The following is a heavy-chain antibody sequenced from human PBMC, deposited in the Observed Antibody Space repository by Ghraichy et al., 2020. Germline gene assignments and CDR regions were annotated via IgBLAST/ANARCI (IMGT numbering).Heavy chain of an antibody. Sequence: SETLSLTCTVSGGSISSYYWSWIRQPAGKGLEWIGRIYTSGSTNYNPSLKSRVTMSVDTSKNQFSLKLSSVTAADTAVYYCARASLIAAAGDNWFDPWGQGTPVTVSS. CDR3: ARASLIAAAGDNWFDP. V-gene: IGHV4-4*07. J-gene: IGHJ5*02. D-gene: IGHD6-13*01. CDR1: GGSISSYY. CDR2: IYTSGST.